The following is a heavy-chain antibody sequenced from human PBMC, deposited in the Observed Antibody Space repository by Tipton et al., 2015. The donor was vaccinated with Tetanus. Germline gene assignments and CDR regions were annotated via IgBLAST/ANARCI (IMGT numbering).Heavy chain of an antibody. CDR2: IWWDGVNI. D-gene: IGHD1-14*01. CDR3: VSDPPPGNWFDP. Sequence: SLRLSCAASGFTFNSYGIHWVRQAPGKGLEWVAGIWWDGVNINYADAVKGRFTGSRYMSKRMAFLQMNSLRAEDTGLYYCVSDPPPGNWFDPWGQGTLVTVSP. J-gene: IGHJ5*02. CDR1: GFTFNSYG. V-gene: IGHV3-33*01.